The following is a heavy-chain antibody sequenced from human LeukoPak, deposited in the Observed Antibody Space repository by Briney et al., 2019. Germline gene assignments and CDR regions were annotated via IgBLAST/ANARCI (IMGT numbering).Heavy chain of an antibody. CDR2: ISSSSSTI. CDR3: ARDLARGDCSGGSCYGTFDY. Sequence: PGGSLRLSCAASGFTFSSYGMSWVRQAPGKGLEWVSYISSSSSTIYYADSVKGRFTISRDNAKNSLYLQMNSLRAEDTAVYYCARDLARGDCSGGSCYGTFDYWGQGTLVTVSS. V-gene: IGHV3-48*01. D-gene: IGHD2-15*01. J-gene: IGHJ4*02. CDR1: GFTFSSYG.